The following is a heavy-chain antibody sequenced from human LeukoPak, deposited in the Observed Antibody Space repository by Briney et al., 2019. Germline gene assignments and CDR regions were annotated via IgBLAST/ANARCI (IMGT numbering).Heavy chain of an antibody. CDR2: INTYNGVT. CDR1: GYNFTTYY. Sequence: ASVKVSCKASGYNFTTYYITWVRQVTGQGLEWMGRINTYNGVTNYLQRLQGRVTMTTDTSTSTAYMELTNLRSDDTAVYYCARRDHVWGSFICDYWGQGTLVTVSS. CDR3: ARRDHVWGSFICDY. V-gene: IGHV1-18*01. J-gene: IGHJ4*02. D-gene: IGHD3-16*01.